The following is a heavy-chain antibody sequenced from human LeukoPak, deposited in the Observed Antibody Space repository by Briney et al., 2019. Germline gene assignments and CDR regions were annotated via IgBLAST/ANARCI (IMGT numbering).Heavy chain of an antibody. CDR1: GFTFSSYW. J-gene: IGHJ4*02. V-gene: IGHV3-74*03. Sequence: GGSLRLSCAASGFTFSSYWMHWVRQAPGKGLVGVSRINSDGSSITYADSVKGRFTISRDNAKNTLYLQMNSLRVEDTAVYYCARDGRVCGYDFDCWGQGTLVTVSS. CDR3: ARDGRVCGYDFDC. CDR2: INSDGSSI. D-gene: IGHD5-12*01.